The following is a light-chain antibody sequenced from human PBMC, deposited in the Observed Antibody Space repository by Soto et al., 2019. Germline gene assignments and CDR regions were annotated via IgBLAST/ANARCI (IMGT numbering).Light chain of an antibody. CDR3: QQYTKWPR. CDR1: QSVGSN. V-gene: IGKV3-15*01. Sequence: EIVLTQSPGTLSLSPGGRATLSCRASQSVGSNLAWYQQKPGQAPRLLIYGASTRANGIPARFSGTGSGTEFTLTISSLQSDDFALYYCQQYTKWPRFGPGTKVDIK. J-gene: IGKJ3*01. CDR2: GAS.